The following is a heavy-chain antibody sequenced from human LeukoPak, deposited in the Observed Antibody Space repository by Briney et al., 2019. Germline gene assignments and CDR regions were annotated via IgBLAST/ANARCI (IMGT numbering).Heavy chain of an antibody. CDR1: GFTLTTYA. Sequence: PGGSLRLSCAASGFTLTTYAMHWVRQAPGEGLEWVAFMSYDGSNEYYADSVKGRFTISRDNSRNTVYLQMNSLRPEDTAVYYCARDLRIKVAGIRRFDYWGQGTLVTVSS. D-gene: IGHD6-19*01. J-gene: IGHJ4*02. V-gene: IGHV3-30*04. CDR2: MSYDGSNE. CDR3: ARDLRIKVAGIRRFDY.